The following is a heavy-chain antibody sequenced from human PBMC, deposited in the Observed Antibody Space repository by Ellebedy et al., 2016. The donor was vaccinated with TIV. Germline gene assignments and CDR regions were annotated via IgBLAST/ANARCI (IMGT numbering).Heavy chain of an antibody. D-gene: IGHD3-10*01. Sequence: GGSLRLXXAASGFTFSNAWMSWVRQAPGKGLEWVGRIKSKTDGGTTDYAAPVKGRFTISRDDSKNTLYLQMNSLRAEDTAVYYCARDLWFTMWGQGTLVTVSS. CDR1: GFTFSNAW. V-gene: IGHV3-15*01. J-gene: IGHJ4*02. CDR3: ARDLWFTM. CDR2: IKSKTDGGTT.